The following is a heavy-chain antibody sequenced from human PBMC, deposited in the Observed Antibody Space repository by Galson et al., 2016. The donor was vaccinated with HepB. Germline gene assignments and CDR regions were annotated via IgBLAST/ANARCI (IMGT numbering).Heavy chain of an antibody. CDR2: IDPSDSYT. V-gene: IGHV5-10-1*01. J-gene: IGHJ6*02. Sequence: QSGAEVKKPGESLRISCRGSGYSFTSYWITWVRQMPGKGLEWMARIDPSDSYTNYSPSFEGHVTVSVDKSITTAYLQWSSLKASDTAIYYCARLVRPSSRDYYYGMDVWGQGTTVTVSS. CDR3: ARLVRPSSRDYYYGMDV. D-gene: IGHD3-10*02. CDR1: GYSFTSYW.